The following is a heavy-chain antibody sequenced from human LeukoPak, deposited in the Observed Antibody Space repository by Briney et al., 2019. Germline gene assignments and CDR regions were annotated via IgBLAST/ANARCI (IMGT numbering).Heavy chain of an antibody. CDR3: ATGGGLLHPYYYYMDV. V-gene: IGHV1-69*05. J-gene: IGHJ6*03. CDR2: IIPIFGTA. Sequence: ASVKVSCKASGGTFSSYAISWVRQAPGQGLEWMGGIIPIFGTANYAQKFQGRVTITTDESTSTAYMELSSLRSEDTAVYYCATGGGLLHPYYYYMDVWGKGTTVTVYS. D-gene: IGHD3-3*01. CDR1: GGTFSSYA.